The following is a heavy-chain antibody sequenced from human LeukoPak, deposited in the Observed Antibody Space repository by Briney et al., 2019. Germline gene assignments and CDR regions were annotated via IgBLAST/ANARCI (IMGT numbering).Heavy chain of an antibody. V-gene: IGHV1-69*05. Sequence: SVKVSCKASGGTFSSYAISWGRQAPGQGLEWMGGIIPIFGTANYAQKFQGRVTITTDESTSTAYMELSSLRSEDTAVYYCARATMVRGVIMKYFDYWGQGTLVTVSS. D-gene: IGHD3-10*01. CDR3: ARATMVRGVIMKYFDY. CDR1: GGTFSSYA. J-gene: IGHJ4*02. CDR2: IIPIFGTA.